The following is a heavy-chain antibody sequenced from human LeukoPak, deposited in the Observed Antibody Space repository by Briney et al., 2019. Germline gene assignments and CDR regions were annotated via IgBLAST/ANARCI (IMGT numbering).Heavy chain of an antibody. J-gene: IGHJ4*02. Sequence: SETLSLTCTVSDDSISDYYRGWIRQPPGKGLEWIGYFYNSGRSTYNPSLKSRVTISADASKNHFSLKLNSVTTADTAVYYCTRGAGWLIDYWGQGILVTVSS. CDR3: TRGAGWLIDY. V-gene: IGHV4-59*01. D-gene: IGHD3-16*01. CDR1: DDSISDYY. CDR2: FYNSGRS.